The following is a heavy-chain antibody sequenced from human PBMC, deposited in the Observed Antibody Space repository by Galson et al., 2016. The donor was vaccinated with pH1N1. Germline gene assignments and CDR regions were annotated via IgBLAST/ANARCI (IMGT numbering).Heavy chain of an antibody. J-gene: IGHJ3*02. D-gene: IGHD6-19*01. CDR2: IYSGGSST. V-gene: IGHV3-23*03. CDR3: AKDQDSEGRYDAFDI. CDR1: GFTFSTYA. Sequence: SLRLSCAASGFTFSTYAMSWVRQAPGKGLEWVSAIYSGGSSTYYADSVKGRFTISRDHSKNTLYLQMNSLKAEDTAVYYCAKDQDSEGRYDAFDIWGQGTMVTVSS.